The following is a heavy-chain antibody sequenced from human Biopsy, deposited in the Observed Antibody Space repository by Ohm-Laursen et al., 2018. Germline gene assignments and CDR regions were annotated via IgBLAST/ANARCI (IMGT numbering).Heavy chain of an antibody. CDR1: GFTFSNSE. CDR2: IPIDGSKT. CDR3: AKDKGTFNFYYYGMDV. Sequence: SLSLSCAAPGFTFSNSELYWIRKPQATGLGRVAAIPIDGSKTDYGDSVKGRLNISRDNSKNTLDLQMSSLRVEDTAVYFCAKDKGTFNFYYYGMDVWGQGTTVTVSS. V-gene: IGHV3-30*18. J-gene: IGHJ6*02. D-gene: IGHD2/OR15-2a*01.